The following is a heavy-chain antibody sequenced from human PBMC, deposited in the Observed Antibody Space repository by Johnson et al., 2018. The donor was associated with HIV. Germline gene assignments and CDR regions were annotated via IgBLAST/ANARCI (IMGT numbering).Heavy chain of an antibody. J-gene: IGHJ3*02. V-gene: IGHV3-20*04. CDR1: GFTFSNAW. D-gene: IGHD5-18*01. CDR3: ASLRNWAMFRAFDI. Sequence: VQLVESGGGLVQPGGSLRLSCAASGFTFSNAWMSWVRQAPGKGLEWVSGITWNGGSTGYADSVKGRFTISRDNAKNSLYLQMNSLRAEDTALYYCASLRNWAMFRAFDIWGQGTMVTVSS. CDR2: ITWNGGST.